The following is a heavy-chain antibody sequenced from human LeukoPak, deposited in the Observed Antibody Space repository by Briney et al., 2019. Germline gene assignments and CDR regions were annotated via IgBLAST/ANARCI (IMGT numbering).Heavy chain of an antibody. CDR3: ASREIRYFDWPKGSRFDY. CDR1: GGSFSGYY. Sequence: SETLSLTCAVYGGSFSGYYWSWIRQSPGKGLEWIGEINLGGSTNYNPSLKSRVTMTIDTSKKEVSLKLTSVTAADTAVYYCASREIRYFDWPKGSRFDYWGQGTLVTVSS. V-gene: IGHV4-34*01. CDR2: INLGGST. D-gene: IGHD3-9*01. J-gene: IGHJ4*02.